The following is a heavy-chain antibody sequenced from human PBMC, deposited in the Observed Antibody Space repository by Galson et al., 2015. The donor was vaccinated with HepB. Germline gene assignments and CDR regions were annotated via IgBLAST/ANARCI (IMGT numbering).Heavy chain of an antibody. V-gene: IGHV1-69*02. J-gene: IGHJ4*02. CDR1: GGTFSSYT. CDR3: ASGGASSSWYFTQSFDY. Sequence: SVKVSCKASGGTFSSYTISWVRQAPGQGLEWMGRIIPILGIANYAQKFQGRVTITADKSTSTAYMELSSLRSEDTAAYYCASGGASSSWYFTQSFDYWGQGTLVTVSS. CDR2: IIPILGIA. D-gene: IGHD6-13*01.